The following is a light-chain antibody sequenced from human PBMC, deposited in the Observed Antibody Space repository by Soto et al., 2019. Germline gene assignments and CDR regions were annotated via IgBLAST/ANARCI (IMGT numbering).Light chain of an antibody. CDR2: GAS. V-gene: IGKV3-15*01. CDR1: QTISND. Sequence: EVVMTQSPATVSVSPGEGVTLSCRASQTISNDLAWYQQKPGQAPRLLIYGASTRATGVPARFSGGGSGTEFTLTIRSLQSEDFAFYYCQQNNTWPPVTFGGGTKVEIK. J-gene: IGKJ4*01. CDR3: QQNNTWPPVT.